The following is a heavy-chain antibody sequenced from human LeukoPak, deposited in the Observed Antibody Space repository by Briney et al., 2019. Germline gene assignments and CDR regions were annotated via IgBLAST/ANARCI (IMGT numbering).Heavy chain of an antibody. CDR2: IYPGDSDT. CDR3: ARQYLSGYDIIDY. D-gene: IGHD5-12*01. Sequence: GESLKISCKGSGYIFTSYWIAWVRQMPGKGLEWMGIIYPGDSDTRYSPSFQGQVTISADKSISTAYLQWSSLKASDTAMYYCARQYLSGYDIIDYWGQGTLVTVSS. CDR1: GYIFTSYW. V-gene: IGHV5-51*01. J-gene: IGHJ4*02.